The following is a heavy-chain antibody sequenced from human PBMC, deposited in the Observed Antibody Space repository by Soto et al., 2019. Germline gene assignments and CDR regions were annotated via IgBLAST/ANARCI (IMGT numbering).Heavy chain of an antibody. CDR2: ISYDGSNK. J-gene: IGHJ6*02. D-gene: IGHD6-19*01. CDR1: GFTFSSYG. V-gene: IGHV3-30*18. Sequence: GGSLRLPCAASGFTFSSYGMHWVRQAPGKGLEWVAVISYDGSNKYYADSVKGRFTISRDNSKNTLYLQMNSLRAEDTAVYYCAKDRLSSSGWYGMGYGMDVWGQGTTVTVSS. CDR3: AKDRLSSSGWYGMGYGMDV.